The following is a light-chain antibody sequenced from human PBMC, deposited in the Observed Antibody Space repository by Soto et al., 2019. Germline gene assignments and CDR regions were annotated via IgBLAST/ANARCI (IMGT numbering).Light chain of an antibody. J-gene: IGLJ1*01. V-gene: IGLV3-1*01. Sequence: SELTQPPSVSVSPGQTASITCSGDKLGDKYACWYQQKPGQSPVLVIYQDSKRPSGIPERFSGSNSGNTATLTISGTQAMDEADYYCQAWDSSTYVFGTGTKLTVL. CDR2: QDS. CDR3: QAWDSSTYV. CDR1: KLGDKY.